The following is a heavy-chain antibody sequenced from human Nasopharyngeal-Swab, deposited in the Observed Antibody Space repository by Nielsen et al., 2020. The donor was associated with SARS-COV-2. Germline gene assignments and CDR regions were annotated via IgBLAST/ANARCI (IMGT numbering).Heavy chain of an antibody. V-gene: IGHV3-64*01. CDR2: ISSDGRST. CDR1: GFTFSGYA. Sequence: GGSLRLSCAASGFTFSGYAMYWVRQAPGKGLEYVSLISSDGRSTYYANSMEGKFTVSRDNSKNTLYLQMGSLRAEDMAVYYCARERCGGDCYSDYWGQGTLVTVSS. D-gene: IGHD2-21*01. J-gene: IGHJ4*02. CDR3: ARERCGGDCYSDY.